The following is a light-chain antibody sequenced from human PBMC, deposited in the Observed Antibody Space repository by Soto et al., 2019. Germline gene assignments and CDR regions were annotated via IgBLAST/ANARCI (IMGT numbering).Light chain of an antibody. V-gene: IGKV4-1*01. CDR3: QQYYSTPPT. CDR2: WAS. J-gene: IGKJ1*01. Sequence: DIVMTHSPNSLAGSLGERATINCKSSQSVLYSSNNKNYLAWYQQKPGQPPQLLIYWASTRESGVPDRFSGSGSGTDFTLTISSLQAEDVAVYYCQQYYSTPPTFGQGTKVDIK. CDR1: QSVLYSSNNKNY.